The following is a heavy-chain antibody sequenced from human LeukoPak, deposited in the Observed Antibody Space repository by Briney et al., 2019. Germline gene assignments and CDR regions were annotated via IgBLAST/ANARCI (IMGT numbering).Heavy chain of an antibody. Sequence: GESLKISCKGSGYSFTSYWIACVRQMPGKGLEWMGIIYPGDSDTRYSPSFQGQVTISADKSISTAYLQWSSLKASDTAMYYCARQEDIGVAGYHYGAQGTLITVSS. D-gene: IGHD6-13*01. CDR1: GYSFTSYW. V-gene: IGHV5-51*01. CDR2: IYPGDSDT. CDR3: ARQEDIGVAGYHY. J-gene: IGHJ4*02.